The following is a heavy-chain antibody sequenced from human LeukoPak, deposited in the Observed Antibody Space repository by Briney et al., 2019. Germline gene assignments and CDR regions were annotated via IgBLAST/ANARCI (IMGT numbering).Heavy chain of an antibody. Sequence: GESLKISCKGSGYGFTSYWISWVRQMPGKGLEWMGRIDPSDSYTNYSPSFQGHVTISADKSISTAYLQWSSLKASDTAMYYCARSSWGSWDYFDYWGQGTLVTVSS. CDR2: IDPSDSYT. D-gene: IGHD6-13*01. CDR3: ARSSWGSWDYFDY. CDR1: GYGFTSYW. V-gene: IGHV5-10-1*01. J-gene: IGHJ4*02.